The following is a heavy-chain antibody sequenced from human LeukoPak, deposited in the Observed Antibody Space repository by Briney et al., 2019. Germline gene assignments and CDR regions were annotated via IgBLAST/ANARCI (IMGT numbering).Heavy chain of an antibody. CDR1: GYTFTSHF. Sequence: GASVKVSCKASGYTFTSHFMHWVRQAPGQGLEWMGIINPRGGSTSYTQKFQGRVTMTRDTSTSTVYMELSSLRSEDTAVYYCARVEEGYGSGRRENYYYYYMDVWGKGTTVTISS. CDR2: INPRGGST. J-gene: IGHJ6*03. D-gene: IGHD3-10*01. V-gene: IGHV1-46*01. CDR3: ARVEEGYGSGRRENYYYYYMDV.